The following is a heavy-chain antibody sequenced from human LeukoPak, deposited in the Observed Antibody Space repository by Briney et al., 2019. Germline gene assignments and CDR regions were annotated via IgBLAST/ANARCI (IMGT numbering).Heavy chain of an antibody. CDR2: ISGRGSST. D-gene: IGHD6-13*01. CDR3: ASDRKVIAPAGSNFGRIDY. Sequence: GGSLRLSCAASGFIFSSYGMSWVRQAPGKGLEWVSAISGRGSSTYYADSVKGRFTISRDNSKSTLFLQMNGLRAEDTAVYYCASDRKVIAPAGSNFGRIDYWGQGTLVTVSS. J-gene: IGHJ4*02. CDR1: GFIFSSYG. V-gene: IGHV3-23*01.